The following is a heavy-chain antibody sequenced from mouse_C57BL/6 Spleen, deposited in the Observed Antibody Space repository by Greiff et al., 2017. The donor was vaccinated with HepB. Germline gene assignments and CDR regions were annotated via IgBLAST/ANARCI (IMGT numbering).Heavy chain of an antibody. Sequence: QVQLQQSGAELVKPGASVKMSCKASGYTFTSYWITWVKQRPGQGLEWIGDIYPGSGSTNYNEKFKSKATLTVDTSSSTAYMQLSSLTSEDSAVYYCARGGLRRHWYFDVWGTGTTVTVSS. CDR2: IYPGSGST. D-gene: IGHD2-4*01. CDR1: GYTFTSYW. CDR3: ARGGLRRHWYFDV. V-gene: IGHV1-55*01. J-gene: IGHJ1*03.